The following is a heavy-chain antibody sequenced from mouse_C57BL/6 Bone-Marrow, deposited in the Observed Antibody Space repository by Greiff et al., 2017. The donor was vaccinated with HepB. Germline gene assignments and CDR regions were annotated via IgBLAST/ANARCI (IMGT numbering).Heavy chain of an antibody. D-gene: IGHD1-1*01. V-gene: IGHV5-4*01. CDR2: ISDGGSYT. J-gene: IGHJ4*01. CDR3: ARDQIYYYGSSYAMDY. Sequence: EVQRVESGGGLVKPGGSLKLSCAASGFTFSSYAMSWVRQTPEKRLEWVATISDGGSYTYYPDNVKGRFIISRDKAKNNQYLQMSHLKSEGTAMYDCARDQIYYYGSSYAMDYWGQGTSVTVSS. CDR1: GFTFSSYA.